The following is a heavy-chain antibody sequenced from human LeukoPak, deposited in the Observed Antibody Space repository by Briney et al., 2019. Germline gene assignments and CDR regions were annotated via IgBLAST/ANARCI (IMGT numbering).Heavy chain of an antibody. CDR2: IYYSGST. CDR1: GGSISSSSYY. J-gene: IGHJ5*02. D-gene: IGHD1-26*01. V-gene: IGHV4-39*02. CDR3: ARESSIVGGT. Sequence: SETLSLTCTVSGGSISSSSYYWGWIRQPPGKGLEWIGSIYYSGSTYYNPSLKGRVTISVDTSKNQFSLKLSSVTAADTAVYYCARESSIVGGTWGQGTLVTVSS.